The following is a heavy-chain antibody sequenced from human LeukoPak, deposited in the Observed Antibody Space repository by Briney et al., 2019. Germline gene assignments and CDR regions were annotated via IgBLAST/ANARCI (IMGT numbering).Heavy chain of an antibody. CDR2: ISGYNGKT. V-gene: IGHV1-18*04. Sequence: ASVKVSCKASGYTFTSYGITWVRHAPGQGLEWMAWISGYNGKTNYAQNLQGRVTMTTDTSTTTAYMELRSLRSDDTAVYYCARDYGEGRVATIPLAYWGQGTLVTVSS. CDR3: ARDYGEGRVATIPLAY. CDR1: GYTFTSYG. J-gene: IGHJ4*02. D-gene: IGHD5-12*01.